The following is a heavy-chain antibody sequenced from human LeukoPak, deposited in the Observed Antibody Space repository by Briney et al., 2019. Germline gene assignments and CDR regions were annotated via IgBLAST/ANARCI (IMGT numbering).Heavy chain of an antibody. V-gene: IGHV3-33*01. CDR1: GFTFSNYA. J-gene: IGHJ4*02. CDR2: TWSDGSNK. Sequence: PGGSLRLSCAASGFTFSNYAMHWVRQAPGKGLEWVALTWSDGSNKYYGDSVKDRFTISRDNSKNMLYLHMNSLRVEDTAVYYCARDRGYDSGHPFDYWGQGTLVTVSS. D-gene: IGHD5-18*01. CDR3: ARDRGYDSGHPFDY.